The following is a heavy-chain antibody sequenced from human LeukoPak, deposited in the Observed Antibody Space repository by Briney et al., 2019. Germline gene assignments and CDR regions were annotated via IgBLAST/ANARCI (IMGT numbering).Heavy chain of an antibody. J-gene: IGHJ6*03. D-gene: IGHD3-9*01. Sequence: PSETLSLTCAVYGGSFSGYYWSWIRQPPGKGLEWIGEINHSGSTNYNPSLKSRVTISVDTSKNQFSLKLSSVTAADTAVYYCARETYYDILSYYYYMDVWGKGTTVTISS. CDR1: GGSFSGYY. CDR2: INHSGST. CDR3: ARETYYDILSYYYYMDV. V-gene: IGHV4-34*01.